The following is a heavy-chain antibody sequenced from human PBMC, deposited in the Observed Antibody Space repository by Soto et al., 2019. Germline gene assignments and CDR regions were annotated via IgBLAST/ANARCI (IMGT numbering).Heavy chain of an antibody. J-gene: IGHJ4*02. CDR3: ARDKIKGAPDYLDS. Sequence: QEQLVESGGDVVQPGRSLRLSCAASGFTFSANAMHWVRQAPGKGLEWVAVIAYDGTIKIYRDSVKGRFTISRDDSKSRLYLQMNSLRPEDTAVYYCARDKIKGAPDYLDSWGQGTLVTVSS. D-gene: IGHD1-26*01. CDR1: GFTFSANA. V-gene: IGHV3-30-3*01. CDR2: IAYDGTIK.